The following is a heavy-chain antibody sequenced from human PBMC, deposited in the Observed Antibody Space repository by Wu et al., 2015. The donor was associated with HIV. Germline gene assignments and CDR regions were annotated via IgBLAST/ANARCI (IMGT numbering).Heavy chain of an antibody. D-gene: IGHD2-2*01. J-gene: IGHJ3*02. CDR3: ARGATGLVPAANDAFDI. CDR2: MNPNSGNT. V-gene: IGHV1-8*03. Sequence: QVQLVQSGAEVKKPGASVKVSCKASGYTFTSYDINWVRQATGQGLEWMGWMNPNSGNTGYAQKFQGRVTITRNTSISTAYMELSSLRSEDTAVYYCARGATGLVPAANDAFDIWGQGTMVTVSS. CDR1: GYTFTSYD.